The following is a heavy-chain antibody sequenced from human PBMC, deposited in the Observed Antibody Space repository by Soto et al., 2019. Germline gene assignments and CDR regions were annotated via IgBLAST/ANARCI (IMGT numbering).Heavy chain of an antibody. J-gene: IGHJ5*02. CDR2: IFSSGST. V-gene: IGHV4-4*07. CDR3: ASEQGLVVSGDNWFDP. CDR1: GGSITDYS. D-gene: IGHD2-15*01. Sequence: SETLSLTCTVSGGSITDYSWVWIRQPPGKGLEWIGRIFSSGSTNYNPSLKGRITMSLDTSKNQFSLKLNSATATDTAVYFCASEQGLVVSGDNWFDPWGQGILVTVSS.